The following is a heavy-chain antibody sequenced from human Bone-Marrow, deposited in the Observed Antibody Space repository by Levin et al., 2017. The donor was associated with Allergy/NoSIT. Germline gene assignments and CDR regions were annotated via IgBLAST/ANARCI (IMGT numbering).Heavy chain of an antibody. CDR3: AKAYSSSPRSSKGMDV. D-gene: IGHD6-13*01. CDR1: GFTFSSYA. J-gene: IGHJ6*02. CDR2: ISGSGGST. V-gene: IGHV3-23*01. Sequence: GESLKIYCAASGFTFSSYAMSWVRQAPGKGLEWVSAISGSGGSTYYADSVKGRFTISRDNSKNTLYLQMNSLRAEDTAVYYCAKAYSSSPRSSKGMDVWGQGTTVTVSS.